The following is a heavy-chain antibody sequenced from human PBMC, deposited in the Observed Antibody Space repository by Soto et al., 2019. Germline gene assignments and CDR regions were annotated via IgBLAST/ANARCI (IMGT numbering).Heavy chain of an antibody. CDR2: INSDGSST. Sequence: VQLVEAGGGVVQPGRSLRLSCAASGFIFNSYGMHWVRQAPGKGLVWVSRINSDGSSTSYADSVKGRFIISRDNAKNTLYLQMNSLRAEDTAVYYCARTATPRGDFDYWGQGTLVTVSS. V-gene: IGHV3-74*02. CDR1: GFIFNSYG. CDR3: ARTATPRGDFDY. J-gene: IGHJ4*02. D-gene: IGHD3-16*01.